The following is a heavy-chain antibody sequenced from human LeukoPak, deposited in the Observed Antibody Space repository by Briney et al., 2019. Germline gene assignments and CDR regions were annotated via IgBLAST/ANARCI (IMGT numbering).Heavy chain of an antibody. CDR3: AKDSQLWLIAASYYFDY. J-gene: IGHJ4*02. CDR2: ISYDGSNK. Sequence: GGSLRLSCGASGFTFSSYGMHWVRQAPGKGLEWVAVISYDGSNKYYADSVKGRFTISRDNSKNTLYLQMNSLRAEDTAVYYCAKDSQLWLIAASYYFDYWGQGTLVTVSS. CDR1: GFTFSSYG. D-gene: IGHD5-18*01. V-gene: IGHV3-30*18.